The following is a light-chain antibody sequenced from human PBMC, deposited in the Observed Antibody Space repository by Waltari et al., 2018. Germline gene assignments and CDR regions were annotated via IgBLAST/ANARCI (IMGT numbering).Light chain of an antibody. CDR3: MQALRSPYS. Sequence: DIVMTQTPLPLPVTLGEPASVPCRSSQSLVYSDGKTYLDWYLQKPGQSPQLLMYLVSKRASGVPDKFSGSGSGTDFTLKISRVEAEDVGVYYCMQALRSPYSFGQGTKVEIK. J-gene: IGKJ2*03. V-gene: IGKV2-40*01. CDR1: QSLVYSDGKTY. CDR2: LVS.